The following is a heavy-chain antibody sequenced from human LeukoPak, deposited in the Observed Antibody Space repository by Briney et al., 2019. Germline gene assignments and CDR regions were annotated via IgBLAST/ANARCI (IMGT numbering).Heavy chain of an antibody. CDR3: ARDYDPYFDY. V-gene: IGHV3-30-3*01. Sequence: TGGSLRLSCAASGFTFSNYAMHWVRQAPGKGLEWVAIISYDGSNKYYADSVKGRFTISRDNAKNSLYLQMNSLRAEDTAVYYCARDYDPYFDYWGQGTLVTVSS. CDR2: ISYDGSNK. CDR1: GFTFSNYA. D-gene: IGHD3-22*01. J-gene: IGHJ4*02.